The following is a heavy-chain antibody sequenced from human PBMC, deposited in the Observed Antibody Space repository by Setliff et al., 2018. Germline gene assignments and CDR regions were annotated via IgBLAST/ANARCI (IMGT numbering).Heavy chain of an antibody. CDR1: GYTFTSYG. CDR3: ARGPTIVVVPAAMVGFDY. CDR2: ISAYNGNT. D-gene: IGHD2-2*01. J-gene: IGHJ4*02. V-gene: IGHV1-18*01. Sequence: GASVKVSCKASGYTFTSYGISWVRQAPGQGLEWMGWISAYNGNTNYAQKLQGRVTMTTDTSTSTAYMELRSLRSDDTAVYYCARGPTIVVVPAAMVGFDYWGQGTLVTVSS.